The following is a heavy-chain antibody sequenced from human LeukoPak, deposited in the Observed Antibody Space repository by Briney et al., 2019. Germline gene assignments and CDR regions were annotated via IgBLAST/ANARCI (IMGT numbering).Heavy chain of an antibody. V-gene: IGHV4-39*01. CDR2: LYYGGSS. D-gene: IGHD3-22*01. CDR1: GGSIGGSSYY. J-gene: IGHJ5*02. CDR3: AKSDSSGSYRNWFDA. Sequence: SETLSLTCTVSGGSIGGSSYYWGWIRQPPGKGLEWIGSLYYGGSSYYNPSLKSRVTISVVSSKNQFSLKLSSVTAADTAVYYCAKSDSSGSYRNWFDAWGQGTLSPSPQ.